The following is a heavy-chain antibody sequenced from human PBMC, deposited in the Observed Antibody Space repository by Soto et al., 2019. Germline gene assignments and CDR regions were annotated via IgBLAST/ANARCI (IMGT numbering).Heavy chain of an antibody. V-gene: IGHV3-48*02. CDR3: ARVGIAARPRLPGGFDY. J-gene: IGHJ4*02. CDR2: ISSSSSTI. CDR1: GLNFSSYS. D-gene: IGHD6-6*01. Sequence: PGGSLRLSCAASGLNFSSYSMNWVRQAPGKGLEWVSYISSSSSTIYYADSVKGRFTISRDNAKNSLYLQMNSLRDEDTAVYYCARVGIAARPRLPGGFDYWGQGTLVTVSS.